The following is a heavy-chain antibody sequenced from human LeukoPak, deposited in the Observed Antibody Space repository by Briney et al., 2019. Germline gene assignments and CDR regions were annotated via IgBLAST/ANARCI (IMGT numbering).Heavy chain of an antibody. V-gene: IGHV1-8*01. CDR1: GYTFTSYD. Sequence: ASVKVSCKASGYTFTSYDINWVRQATGQGLEWMGWMNPNSGNTGYAQKFQGRVTMTSNTSISTAYMALSSLRSKHTAVYYCARSPSDILSGYYTVYFDYWGQGTLVTVSS. J-gene: IGHJ4*02. CDR3: ARSPSDILSGYYTVYFDY. CDR2: MNPNSGNT. D-gene: IGHD3-9*01.